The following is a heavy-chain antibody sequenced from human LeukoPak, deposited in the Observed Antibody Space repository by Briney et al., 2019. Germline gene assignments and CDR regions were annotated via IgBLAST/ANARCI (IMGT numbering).Heavy chain of an antibody. D-gene: IGHD2-15*01. CDR2: IRGSGGST. V-gene: IGHV3-23*01. Sequence: GGSLRLSCAASGFTFSSYAMSWVRQAPGKGLEWVSAIRGSGGSTYYADSVKGRFTISRDNSKNTLYLQMSSLRAEDTAVYYCARDLEQGGRDAFDIWGQGTMVTVSS. J-gene: IGHJ3*02. CDR1: GFTFSSYA. CDR3: ARDLEQGGRDAFDI.